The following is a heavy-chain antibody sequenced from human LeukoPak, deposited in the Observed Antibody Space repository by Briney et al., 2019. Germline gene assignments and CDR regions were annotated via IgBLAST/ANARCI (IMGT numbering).Heavy chain of an antibody. J-gene: IGHJ6*02. CDR3: AKDVASFYYYGMDV. Sequence: GGSLRLSCAASGFAFTSYAMNWVRQAPGKGLEWVSAISGGGGNTYYADSVKGRFTISRDNSKNTLYLQMNSLRAEDTAVYYCAKDVASFYYYGMDVWGQGTTVTVSS. CDR1: GFAFTSYA. CDR2: ISGGGGNT. D-gene: IGHD5-12*01. V-gene: IGHV3-23*01.